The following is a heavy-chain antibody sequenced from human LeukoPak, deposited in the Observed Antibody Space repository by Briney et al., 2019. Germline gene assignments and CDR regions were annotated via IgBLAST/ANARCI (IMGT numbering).Heavy chain of an antibody. Sequence: SQPLSLTCAVSGGSFSSGDYSWSWIRQPPGKGLEWIGYIYHSGSPYYNPSLKSRVTISIDRSKNQSSLKLNSVTAADTAVYYCAREILSSVGYFDYWGQGILVTVSS. CDR2: IYHSGSP. CDR1: GGSFSSGDYS. D-gene: IGHD2-15*01. CDR3: AREILSSVGYFDY. V-gene: IGHV4-30-2*01. J-gene: IGHJ4*02.